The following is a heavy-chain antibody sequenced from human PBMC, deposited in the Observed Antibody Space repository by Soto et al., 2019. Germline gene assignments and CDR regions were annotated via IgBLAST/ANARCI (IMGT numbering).Heavy chain of an antibody. J-gene: IGHJ6*02. CDR3: ARGLGNFYYGLDV. D-gene: IGHD7-27*01. CDR1: GFTFSSHG. CDR2: IWYDGNND. V-gene: IGHV3-33*01. Sequence: QVQLVESGGGVVQPGRSLRLSCAASGFTFSSHGMHWVRQAPGKGLEWVALIWYDGNNDYYADSVKGRFTISRDNSKNTLHLQMNSLRAEDTAVYYCARGLGNFYYGLDVWGQGTTVTVSS.